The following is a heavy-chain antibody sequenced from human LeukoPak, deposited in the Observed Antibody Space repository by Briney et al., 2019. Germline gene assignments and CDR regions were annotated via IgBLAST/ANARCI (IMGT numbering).Heavy chain of an antibody. CDR1: GFSLSSYD. CDR2: ISYDGYNK. V-gene: IGHV3-30*14. J-gene: IGHJ6*02. Sequence: PGGSLRLSCAASGFSLSSYDMYWVRQAPGKGLEWLAFISYDGYNKDCADSVRGRFTISRDTSKGTLYLHLNSLKTIDTAIYYCARRGVMDVWGRGTSVTVSS. CDR3: ARRGVMDV. D-gene: IGHD3-16*01.